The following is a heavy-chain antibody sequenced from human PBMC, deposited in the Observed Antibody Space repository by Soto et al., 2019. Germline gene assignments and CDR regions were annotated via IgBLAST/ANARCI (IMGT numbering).Heavy chain of an antibody. J-gene: IGHJ4*02. CDR3: AKDYGDYPYYFDY. D-gene: IGHD4-17*01. CDR1: GFTFSSYA. CDR2: ISYDGSNK. Sequence: QVQLVESGGGVVQPGRSLRLSCAASGFTFSSYAMHWVRQDPGKGLEWVAVISYDGSNKYYADSVKGRFTISRDNSKNTLYLQMNSLRAEDTAVYYCAKDYGDYPYYFDYWGQGTLVTVSS. V-gene: IGHV3-30-3*01.